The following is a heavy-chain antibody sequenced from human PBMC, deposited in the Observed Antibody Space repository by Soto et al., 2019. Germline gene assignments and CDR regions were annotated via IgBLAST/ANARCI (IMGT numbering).Heavy chain of an antibody. J-gene: IGHJ4*01. Sequence: PSETLSLTCIVSGGSISSDYWGWIRQPPGKGLEWIGYIFYAGAINYNPSLKSRVTISIDASEKQFSLNLTSVTAADTAFYYYAKYTGYESLFYFDSWGRGLQVTVSS. CDR3: AKYTGYESLFYFDS. V-gene: IGHV4-59*01. D-gene: IGHD5-12*01. CDR2: IFYAGAI. CDR1: GGSISSDY.